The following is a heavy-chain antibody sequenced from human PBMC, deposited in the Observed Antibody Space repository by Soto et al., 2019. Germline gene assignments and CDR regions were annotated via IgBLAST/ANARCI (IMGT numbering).Heavy chain of an antibody. CDR1: GGSISSGDYY. J-gene: IGHJ5*02. V-gene: IGHV4-30-4*01. CDR3: AGLQSMRLSGLDP. D-gene: IGHD3-16*02. Sequence: SETLSLTCTVSGGSISSGDYYWSWIRQPPGKGLEWIGYIYYSGSTYYNPSLKSRVTISVDTSKNQFSLKLSSVTAADTAVYYCAGLQSMRLSGLDPWGQGTLVTVSA. CDR2: IYYSGST.